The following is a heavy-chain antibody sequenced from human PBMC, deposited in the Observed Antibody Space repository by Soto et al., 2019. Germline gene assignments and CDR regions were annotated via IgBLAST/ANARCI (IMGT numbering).Heavy chain of an antibody. CDR1: GGSVSSGSYY. J-gene: IGHJ3*02. D-gene: IGHD6-25*01. Sequence: SETLSLTCTVSGGSVSSGSYYWSWIRQPPGKGLEWMGYIYYSGSTNDNPSLKSRVTISVDTSKNQFSLKLSSVTAADTAVYYCARVPGSGKTAAGSFDIWGQGTMVTVSS. CDR3: ARVPGSGKTAAGSFDI. V-gene: IGHV4-61*01. CDR2: IYYSGST.